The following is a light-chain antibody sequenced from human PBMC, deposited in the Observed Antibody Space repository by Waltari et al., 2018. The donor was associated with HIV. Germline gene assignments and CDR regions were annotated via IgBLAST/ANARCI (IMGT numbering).Light chain of an antibody. CDR3: SSYTNRVTWV. Sequence: QSALTQPAFVSGSRGESITIPCTGTGCDVGGYNYVPWYQPQPGKAPKLLIYAVSNRPSGVSNRFSGSKSGNTASLTVSGLQTEDEADYYCSSYTNRVTWVFGGGTRLTVL. CDR1: GCDVGGYNY. V-gene: IGLV2-14*01. J-gene: IGLJ3*02. CDR2: AVS.